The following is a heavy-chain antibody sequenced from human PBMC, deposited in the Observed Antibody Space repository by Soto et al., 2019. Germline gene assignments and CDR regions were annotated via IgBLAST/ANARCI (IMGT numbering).Heavy chain of an antibody. CDR2: IKQDGSEK. CDR1: GFTFSSYW. V-gene: IGHV3-7*01. Sequence: EVQLVESGGGLVQPGGSLRLSCAASGFTFSSYWMSWVRQAPGKGLEGVANIKQDGSEKYYVDSVKGRFTISRDNAKNSLYLQMNSLRAEDTAVYYCARRVLYYYGSGSYYNGYYFDYWGQGTLVTVSS. J-gene: IGHJ4*02. D-gene: IGHD3-10*01. CDR3: ARRVLYYYGSGSYYNGYYFDY.